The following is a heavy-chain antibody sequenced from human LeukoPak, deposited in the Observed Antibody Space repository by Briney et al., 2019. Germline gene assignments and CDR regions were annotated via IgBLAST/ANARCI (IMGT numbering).Heavy chain of an antibody. D-gene: IGHD6-13*01. Sequence: GASVKVSCKASGYTFTGYYMHWVRQAPGQGLEWMGWINPNSGGTNYAQKFQGRVTMTRDTSISTAYMELSRLRSDDTAVYYCAREGIDNSSWYTGFDYWGQGTLVTVSS. CDR3: AREGIDNSSWYTGFDY. J-gene: IGHJ4*02. CDR2: INPNSGGT. CDR1: GYTFTGYY. V-gene: IGHV1-2*02.